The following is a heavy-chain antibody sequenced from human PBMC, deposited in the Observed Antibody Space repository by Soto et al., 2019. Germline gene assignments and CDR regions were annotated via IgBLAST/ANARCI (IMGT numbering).Heavy chain of an antibody. J-gene: IGHJ6*02. CDR2: ISAYNGNT. CDR1: GYTFASYA. V-gene: IGHV1-18*01. Sequence: ASVKVSCKASGYTFASYAISWMRQSPGQGLEWMGWISAYNGNTNYAQKLQGRVTMTTDKSTSTVYMELSSLRSEDTAMYYCANGHDNYFYYGMDVWGQGTSVTVSS. D-gene: IGHD1-1*01. CDR3: ANGHDNYFYYGMDV.